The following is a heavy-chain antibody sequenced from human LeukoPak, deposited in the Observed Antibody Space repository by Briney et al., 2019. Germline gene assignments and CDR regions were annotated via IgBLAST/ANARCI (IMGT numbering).Heavy chain of an antibody. J-gene: IGHJ4*02. CDR1: GFTFSSYE. D-gene: IGHD4-17*01. Sequence: GGSLRLSCAASGFTFSSYEMNWVRQAPGKGLEWVSYISSSGSTIYYADSVKGRFIISRDNAKNSLYLQMNSLRAEDTAVYYCARECYGDYFLDYWGQGTLVTVSS. V-gene: IGHV3-48*03. CDR3: ARECYGDYFLDY. CDR2: ISSSGSTI.